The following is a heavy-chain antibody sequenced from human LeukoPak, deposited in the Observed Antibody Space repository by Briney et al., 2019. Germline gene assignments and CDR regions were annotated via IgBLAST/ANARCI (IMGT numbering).Heavy chain of an antibody. CDR3: ARAVVVPAADY. V-gene: IGHV3-74*01. Sequence: GGSLRLSCAASGFTFSNCWIYWVRQAPGKGLVWVARINPDGSGATYADSVKGRFTISRDNAKNTLYLQMNSLRAEDTAVYYCARAVVVPAADYWGQGTLVTVSS. CDR1: GFTFSNCW. J-gene: IGHJ4*02. D-gene: IGHD2-21*02. CDR2: INPDGSGA.